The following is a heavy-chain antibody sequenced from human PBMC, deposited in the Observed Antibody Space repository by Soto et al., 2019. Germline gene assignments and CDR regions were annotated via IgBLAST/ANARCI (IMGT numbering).Heavy chain of an antibody. D-gene: IGHD4-17*01. CDR2: ISGSGGST. Sequence: GGFLRLSCAASGFTFSSYAMSWVRQAPGKGLEWVSAISGSGGSTYYADSVKGRFTISRDNSKNTLYLQMNSLRAEDTAVYYCAKDRKPYGTNPTCFDYWGQGTLVTVSS. V-gene: IGHV3-23*01. CDR1: GFTFSSYA. CDR3: AKDRKPYGTNPTCFDY. J-gene: IGHJ4*02.